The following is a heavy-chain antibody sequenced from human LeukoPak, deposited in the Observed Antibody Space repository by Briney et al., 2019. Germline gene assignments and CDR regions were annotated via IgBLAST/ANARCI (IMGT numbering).Heavy chain of an antibody. CDR2: IYYSGST. V-gene: IGHV4-39*07. Sequence: SETLSLTCTVSGGSISSSSYYWGWIRQPPGKGLEWIGSIYYSGSTYYNPSLKSRVTISVDTSKNQFSLKLSSVTAADTAVYYCARGPPHYDYVWGSPRAFDIWGQGTMVTVSS. D-gene: IGHD3-16*01. CDR3: ARGPPHYDYVWGSPRAFDI. CDR1: GGSISSSSYY. J-gene: IGHJ3*02.